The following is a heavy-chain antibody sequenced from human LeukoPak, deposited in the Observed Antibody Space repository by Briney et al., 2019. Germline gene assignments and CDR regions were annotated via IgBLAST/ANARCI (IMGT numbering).Heavy chain of an antibody. CDR1: GGPISSGGYY. D-gene: IGHD3-3*01. J-gene: IGHJ6*02. V-gene: IGHV4-31*03. CDR3: ARDYDFWSGTFYGMDV. Sequence: SETLSLTCTVSGGPISSGGYYWSWIRQHPGKGLEWIGYIYYSGSTYYNPSLKSRVTISVDTSKNQFSLKLSSVTAADTAVYYCARDYDFWSGTFYGMDVWGQGTTVTVSS. CDR2: IYYSGST.